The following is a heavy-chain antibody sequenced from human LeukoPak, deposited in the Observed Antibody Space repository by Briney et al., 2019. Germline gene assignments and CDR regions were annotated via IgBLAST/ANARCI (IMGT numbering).Heavy chain of an antibody. CDR3: AAVRGGGRAFDI. Sequence: GASVKVSCKAPGFTFTSSAVQWVRQARGQRLEWIGWIVVGSGNTNYAQKFQERVTITRDMSTSTAYMELSSLRSEDTAVYYCAAVRGGGRAFDIWGQGTMVTVSS. CDR2: IVVGSGNT. CDR1: GFTFTSSA. V-gene: IGHV1-58*01. J-gene: IGHJ3*02. D-gene: IGHD3-16*01.